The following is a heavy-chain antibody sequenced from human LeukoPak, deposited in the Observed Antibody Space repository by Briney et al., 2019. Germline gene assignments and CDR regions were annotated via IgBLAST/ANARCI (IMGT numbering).Heavy chain of an antibody. J-gene: IGHJ4*02. CDR2: VYYSGST. V-gene: IGHV4-59*01. CDR1: GGSFSSYY. CDR3: ARGGSRSYTSSTLDY. Sequence: PSETLSLTCTVSGGSFSSYYWNWIRQPPGKGLEWIGFVYYSGSTNYNPSLKSRVTISVDTSKNRFSLKLSSVTAADTAVFYCARGGSRSYTSSTLDYWGQGTLVTVSS. D-gene: IGHD6-6*01.